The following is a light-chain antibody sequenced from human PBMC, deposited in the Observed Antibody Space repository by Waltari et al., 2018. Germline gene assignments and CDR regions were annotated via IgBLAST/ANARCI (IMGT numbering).Light chain of an antibody. V-gene: IGKV3-20*01. Sequence: EIVLTQSPGTLSLSPGERATLSCRASQSVSSSYLAWYQQKPGQAPRLLNYGASSRATGIPDRFNGSGYGTDFTLTISRLEPEDFAVYYCQQYGSSPFTFGPGTKVDIK. CDR3: QQYGSSPFT. CDR2: GAS. J-gene: IGKJ3*01. CDR1: QSVSSSY.